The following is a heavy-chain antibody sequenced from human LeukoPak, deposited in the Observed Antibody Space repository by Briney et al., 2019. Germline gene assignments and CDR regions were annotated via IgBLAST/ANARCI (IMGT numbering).Heavy chain of an antibody. CDR3: ASSSWYALDY. CDR2: ISSSGSTM. D-gene: IGHD6-13*01. CDR1: GFTFSSYE. V-gene: IGHV3-48*03. J-gene: IGHJ4*02. Sequence: GGSLRLSCAASGFTFSSYEMNWVRQAPGKGLEWISYISSSGSTMYYADSVKGRFTISRDNAKNSLYLQMNSLRAEGTAIYYCASSSWYALDYWGQGTLVTVSS.